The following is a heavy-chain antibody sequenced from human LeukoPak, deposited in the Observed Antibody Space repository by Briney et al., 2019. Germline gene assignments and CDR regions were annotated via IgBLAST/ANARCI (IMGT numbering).Heavy chain of an antibody. Sequence: PGGSLRLSCAASGFTFSSYCMHWVRQAPGKGLEWVAVIWYDGSNKYYADSVKGRFTITRDNSKNTLYLQMNSLRAEDTAVYYCARAGELLCFDYWGQGTLVTVSS. V-gene: IGHV3-33*01. D-gene: IGHD1-26*01. J-gene: IGHJ4*02. CDR2: IWYDGSNK. CDR3: ARAGELLCFDY. CDR1: GFTFSSYC.